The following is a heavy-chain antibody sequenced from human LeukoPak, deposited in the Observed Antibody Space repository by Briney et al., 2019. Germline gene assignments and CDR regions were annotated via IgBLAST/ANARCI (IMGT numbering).Heavy chain of an antibody. D-gene: IGHD2-15*01. CDR2: IYDSGST. J-gene: IGHJ4*02. CDR3: ARGWRYNFDH. Sequence: SETLSLTCTVSGGSISSGGYYWSWIRQHPGKGLEWIGYIYDSGSTYYNPSLKSRVTISVDTSKSQFSLKLTSVTAADTAVCYCARGWRYNFDHWGQGTLVTVSS. CDR1: GGSISSGGYY. V-gene: IGHV4-31*03.